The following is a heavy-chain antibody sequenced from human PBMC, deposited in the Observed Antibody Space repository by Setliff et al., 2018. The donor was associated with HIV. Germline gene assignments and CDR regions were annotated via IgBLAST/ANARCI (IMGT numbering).Heavy chain of an antibody. CDR1: GGSISSYY. D-gene: IGHD3-22*01. V-gene: IGHV4-4*09. J-gene: IGHJ4*02. CDR2: IYTSGST. CDR3: ARDFSTYYSIDS. Sequence: SETLSLTCTVSGGSISSYYWSWIRQPPGKGLEWIGYIYTSGSTNYNPSLKSRVTISLDTSKNQFSLKLTSVTAADTAVYFCARDFSTYYSIDSWGQGTLVTVSS.